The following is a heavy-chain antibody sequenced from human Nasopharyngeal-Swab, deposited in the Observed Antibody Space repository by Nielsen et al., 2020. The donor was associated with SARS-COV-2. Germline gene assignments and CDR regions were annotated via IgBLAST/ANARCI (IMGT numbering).Heavy chain of an antibody. Sequence: GESLKISCAASGFTFSSYAMSWVRQAPGKGLEWVSVIYSGGSGGNTYYADSVKGRFTISRDNSKNTLYLQMNSLRAEDTAVYYCARHGDSHGDGWFDSWGQGTLVTVSS. V-gene: IGHV3-23*01. CDR2: IYSGGSGGNT. CDR1: GFTFSSYA. CDR3: ARHGDSHGDGWFDS. D-gene: IGHD5-18*01. J-gene: IGHJ5*01.